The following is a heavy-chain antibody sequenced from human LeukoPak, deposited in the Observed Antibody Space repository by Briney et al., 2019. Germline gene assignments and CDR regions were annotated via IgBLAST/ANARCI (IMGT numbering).Heavy chain of an antibody. J-gene: IGHJ3*02. D-gene: IGHD3-22*01. Sequence: GESLKISCKGSGYSFTSYWIGWVRQMPGKGLEWMGIIYPGDSDTRYSPSFQGQVTISADKSISTAYLQWSSLKASDTAMYYCARSSGDSSGYLREGAFDIWGQGTMVTVSS. CDR3: ARSSGDSSGYLREGAFDI. V-gene: IGHV5-51*01. CDR1: GYSFTSYW. CDR2: IYPGDSDT.